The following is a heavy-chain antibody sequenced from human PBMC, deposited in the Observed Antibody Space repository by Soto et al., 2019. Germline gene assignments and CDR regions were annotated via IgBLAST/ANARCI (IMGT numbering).Heavy chain of an antibody. CDR1: GFTFRTYR. CDR2: ILYDGNIK. Sequence: QVQLVESGGGVVQPGRSLRLSCAASGFTFRTYRMHWVRQAPGKGLEWVAHILYDGNIKEYSDSVKGRFTISRDNSKSTLHLQMNSLREEDTAVYYCAKDLRRGNEGMDVRGQGTTVIVSS. CDR3: AKDLRRGNEGMDV. D-gene: IGHD3-10*01. V-gene: IGHV3-30*18. J-gene: IGHJ6*02.